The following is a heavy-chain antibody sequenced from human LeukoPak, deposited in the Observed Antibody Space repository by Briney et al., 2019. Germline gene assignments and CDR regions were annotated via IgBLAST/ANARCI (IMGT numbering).Heavy chain of an antibody. V-gene: IGHV3-23*01. Sequence: PGGSLRLSCAASGFTFSSYAMSWVRQAPGKGLEWVSAISGSGGSTYYADSVKGRSTISRDNSKNTLYLQMNSLRAEDTAVYYCAKDFRWELPSNRFDPWGQGTLVTVSS. J-gene: IGHJ5*02. CDR2: ISGSGGST. CDR3: AKDFRWELPSNRFDP. D-gene: IGHD1-26*01. CDR1: GFTFSSYA.